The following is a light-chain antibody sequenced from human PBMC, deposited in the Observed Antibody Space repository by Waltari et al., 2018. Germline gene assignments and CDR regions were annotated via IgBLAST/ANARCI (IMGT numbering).Light chain of an antibody. Sequence: QSALTQPASVSGSTGQSITISCTANIIDVGGYNYVSWYQQHPGKVPKLIIYDVSRRPSGISNRFSGSKSGKTASLTISGLQAEDEADYYCASYTRSTFTWVFGGGTKLTVL. CDR1: IIDVGGYNY. V-gene: IGLV2-14*03. CDR3: ASYTRSTFTWV. J-gene: IGLJ3*02. CDR2: DVS.